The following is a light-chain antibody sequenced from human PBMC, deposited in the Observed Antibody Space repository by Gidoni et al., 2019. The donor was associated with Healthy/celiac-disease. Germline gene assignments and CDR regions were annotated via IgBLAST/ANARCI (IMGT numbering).Light chain of an antibody. J-gene: IGLJ2*01. Sequence: SYGLTQPPSVSVSPGQTASITCSADKLGEKYACWYQQKPGQSPVMGIYQYSKRPSGIPERFSGSSSGNTATLTISGTQAMDEADYYCQAWDSSIHVVFGGGTKLPVL. CDR1: KLGEKY. V-gene: IGLV3-1*01. CDR3: QAWDSSIHVV. CDR2: QYS.